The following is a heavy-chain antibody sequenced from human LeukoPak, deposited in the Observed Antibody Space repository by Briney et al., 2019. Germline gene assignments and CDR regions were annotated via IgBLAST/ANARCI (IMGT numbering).Heavy chain of an antibody. J-gene: IGHJ6*02. Sequence: PGGSLRLSCAASGFTFSSYTMYWVRQAPGKGLEWVTVISYDGSKKYYAESVKGRFTISRDNSKNTVYLQMNSLRTEDTAVYYCARAQPYTSRGSIYYYYYYNMDVWGQGTTVTVSS. V-gene: IGHV3-30*04. CDR2: ISYDGSKK. D-gene: IGHD1-1*01. CDR1: GFTFSSYT. CDR3: ARAQPYTSRGSIYYYYYYNMDV.